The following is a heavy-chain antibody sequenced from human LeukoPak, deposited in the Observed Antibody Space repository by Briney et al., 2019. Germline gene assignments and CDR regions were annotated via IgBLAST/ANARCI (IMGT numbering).Heavy chain of an antibody. V-gene: IGHV1-2*02. CDR1: GYTFTGYY. CDR2: INPNSGGT. CDR3: AKDPPYGSGLLFDY. D-gene: IGHD3-10*01. Sequence: GASVKVSCKASGYTFTGYYMHWVRQAPGQGLEWMGWINPNSGGTNYAQKFQGRVTMTRDTSISTAYMELSRLRSDDTAVYYCAKDPPYGSGLLFDYWGQGTLVTVSS. J-gene: IGHJ4*02.